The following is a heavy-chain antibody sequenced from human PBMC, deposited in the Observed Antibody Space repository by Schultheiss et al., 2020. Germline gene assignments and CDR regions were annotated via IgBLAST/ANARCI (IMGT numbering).Heavy chain of an antibody. CDR3: ARRGYYYDSSGYYHLFDY. CDR1: GFTFSSCA. Sequence: GESLKISCAASGFTFSSCAMNWVRQAPGKGLEWVSYISSSSSTIYYADSVKGRFTISRDNAKNSLYLQMNSLRAEDTALYHCARRGYYYDSSGYYHLFDYWGQGTLVTVSS. J-gene: IGHJ4*02. CDR2: ISSSSSTI. V-gene: IGHV3-48*04. D-gene: IGHD3-22*01.